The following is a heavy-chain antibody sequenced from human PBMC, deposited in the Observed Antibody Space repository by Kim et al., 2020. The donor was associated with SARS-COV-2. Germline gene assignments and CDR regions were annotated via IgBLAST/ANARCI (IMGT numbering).Heavy chain of an antibody. J-gene: IGHJ6*02. V-gene: IGHV4-34*01. Sequence: SETLSLTCAVYGGSFSGYYWSWIRRPPGKGLEWIGEINHSGSTNYNPSLKSRVTISVDTSKNQFSLKLSSVTAADTAVYYCARGYPVTTFYYYYGMDVWGQGTTVTVSS. CDR3: ARGYPVTTFYYYYGMDV. CDR2: INHSGST. D-gene: IGHD4-17*01. CDR1: GGSFSGYY.